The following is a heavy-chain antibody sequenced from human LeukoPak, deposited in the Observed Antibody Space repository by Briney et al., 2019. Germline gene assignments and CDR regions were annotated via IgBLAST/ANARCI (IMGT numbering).Heavy chain of an antibody. CDR3: AKDLDYDSSGYYGDDAFDI. D-gene: IGHD3-22*01. Sequence: GGSLRLSCVASRFTFSNYAMSWVRQAPGKGLEWVSAISGSGGSTYYADSVKGRFTISRDNSKNTLYLQMNSLRAEDTAVYYCAKDLDYDSSGYYGDDAFDIWGQGTMVTVSS. CDR1: RFTFSNYA. V-gene: IGHV3-23*01. J-gene: IGHJ3*02. CDR2: ISGSGGST.